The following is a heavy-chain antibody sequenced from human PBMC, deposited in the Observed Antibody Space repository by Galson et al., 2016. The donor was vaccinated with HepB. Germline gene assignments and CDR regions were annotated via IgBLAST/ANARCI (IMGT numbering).Heavy chain of an antibody. V-gene: IGHV4-31*03. J-gene: IGHJ5*02. D-gene: IGHD1-26*01. CDR3: ARDIRRGGTSRHSCFDP. CDR1: GGSISSGGYY. Sequence: LSLTCTVSGGSISSGGYYWGWIRQHPGKGLEWIGYIYNSGRTYYNPSLKRRVTISVDTSKNQFSLKLNSVTAADTAVYCCARDIRRGGTSRHSCFDPWGQGTLVTVSS. CDR2: IYNSGRT.